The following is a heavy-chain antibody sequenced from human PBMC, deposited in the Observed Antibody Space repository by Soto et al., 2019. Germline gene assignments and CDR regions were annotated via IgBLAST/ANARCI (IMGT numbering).Heavy chain of an antibody. CDR3: ARITSRGYSYGPNNYGMDV. CDR1: GYTFTSYG. D-gene: IGHD5-18*01. V-gene: IGHV1-18*01. CDR2: ISAYNGNT. J-gene: IGHJ6*02. Sequence: GASVKVSCKASGYTFTSYGISWVRQAPGQGLEWMGWISAYNGNTNYAQKLQGRVTMTTDTSTSTAYMELSSLRSEDTAVYYCARITSRGYSYGPNNYGMDVWGQGTTVTVSS.